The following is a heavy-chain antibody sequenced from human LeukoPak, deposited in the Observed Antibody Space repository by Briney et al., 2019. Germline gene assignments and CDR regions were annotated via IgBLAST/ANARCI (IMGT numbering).Heavy chain of an antibody. CDR2: ISWNGGTT. CDR1: GFTFSNYG. V-gene: IGHV3-20*04. Sequence: GGSLRLSCAASGFTFSNYGMSWVRQAPGKGLEWVSGISWNGGTTGFADSVRGRFTISRDNAKNSLYLQMNSLRAEDTALYYCARDYCSGGSCYGGHDYWGQGTLVTVSS. CDR3: ARDYCSGGSCYGGHDY. D-gene: IGHD2-15*01. J-gene: IGHJ4*02.